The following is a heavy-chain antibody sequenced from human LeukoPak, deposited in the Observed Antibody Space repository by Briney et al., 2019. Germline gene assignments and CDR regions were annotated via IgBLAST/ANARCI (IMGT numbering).Heavy chain of an antibody. CDR1: GGSISNYY. J-gene: IGHJ4*02. CDR3: ARGFDSKSTYFDY. V-gene: IGHV4-59*01. CDR2: IYYSGTT. D-gene: IGHD5-12*01. Sequence: PSETLSLTCAVSGGSISNYYWNWLRQPPGQGREWIGYIYYSGTTNYNPSLKSRVTMSLDTSKNQFSLRVPSVTAADTAVYYCARGFDSKSTYFDYWGQGTLVTVSS.